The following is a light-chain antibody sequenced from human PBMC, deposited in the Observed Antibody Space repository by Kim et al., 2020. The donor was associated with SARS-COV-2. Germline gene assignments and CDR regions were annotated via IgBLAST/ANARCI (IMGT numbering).Light chain of an antibody. Sequence: ENVLTQSPGTLSLSPGERATLSCRASQSVSSNFLAWYQQKAGQAPRLVIYSASSMASGIPDRFSGSGSGTDFTLTISTLEPEDFAVYYCQQYATSPETFGQGTKVDIK. J-gene: IGKJ1*01. CDR2: SAS. CDR1: QSVSSNF. V-gene: IGKV3-20*01. CDR3: QQYATSPET.